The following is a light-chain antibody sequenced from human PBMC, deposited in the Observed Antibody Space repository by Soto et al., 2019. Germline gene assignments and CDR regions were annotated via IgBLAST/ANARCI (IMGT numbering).Light chain of an antibody. Sequence: DVQLTQSPSSLSVFVGDSVTVTCRASQNIITYLHWYHQKPGEAPTLLINAASPLQSGVPSRFSGSGAGTDCTLTINSLQPEDVGTYYCQQSYSNPTFGQGTTVEIK. CDR3: QQSYSNPT. V-gene: IGKV1-39*01. CDR1: QNIITY. CDR2: AAS. J-gene: IGKJ1*01.